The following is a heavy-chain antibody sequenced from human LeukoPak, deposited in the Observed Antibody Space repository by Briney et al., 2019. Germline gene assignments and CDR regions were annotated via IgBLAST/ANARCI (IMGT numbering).Heavy chain of an antibody. CDR3: AKASRGYYDSSGLIDY. J-gene: IGHJ4*02. V-gene: IGHV3-9*01. D-gene: IGHD3-22*01. Sequence: GRSLRPSCAASGFTFDDYAMHWVRQAPGKGLEWVSGISWNSGSIGYADSVKGRFTISRDNAKNSLYLQMNSLRAEDTALYYCAKASRGYYDSSGLIDYWGQGTLVTVSS. CDR2: ISWNSGSI. CDR1: GFTFDDYA.